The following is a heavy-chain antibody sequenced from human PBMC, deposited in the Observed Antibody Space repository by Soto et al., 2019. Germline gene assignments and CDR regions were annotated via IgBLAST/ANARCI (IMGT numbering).Heavy chain of an antibody. Sequence: QVQLVQSGAEVKKPGSSVRVSCKASGDTFTFYSINWVRQAPGLRLEWMGRINPILSMSNYAQRFQGRVTMTADKSTSTAYMELSSLRSEDTAVYYCASSYGSGYRAFDYWGQGALVTVSS. J-gene: IGHJ4*02. CDR1: GDTFTFYS. CDR2: INPILSMS. D-gene: IGHD3-10*01. CDR3: ASSYGSGYRAFDY. V-gene: IGHV1-69*02.